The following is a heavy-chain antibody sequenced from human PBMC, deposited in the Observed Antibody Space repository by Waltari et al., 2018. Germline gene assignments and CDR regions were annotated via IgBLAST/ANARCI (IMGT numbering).Heavy chain of an antibody. J-gene: IGHJ3*02. CDR3: ARRNNGDYVYDGFDI. CDR1: GLTFSGSA. V-gene: IGHV3-73*02. CDR2: IRNKANSYAT. Sequence: EVQLVESGGGLVQPGESLKLSCVASGLTFSGSAIHWVRQASGKGLEWVGRIRNKANSYATAYGASVKGRFTISRDDSENTVYLQMNGLKTEDTAVYYCARRNNGDYVYDGFDIWGQGTMVTVSS. D-gene: IGHD4-17*01.